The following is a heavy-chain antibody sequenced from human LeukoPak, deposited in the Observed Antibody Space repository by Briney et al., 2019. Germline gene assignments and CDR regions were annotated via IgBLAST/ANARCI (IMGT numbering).Heavy chain of an antibody. V-gene: IGHV4-34*01. CDR3: AGGGFYCGGDCYVDY. D-gene: IGHD2-21*02. CDR1: GGSFSTYY. J-gene: IGHJ4*02. CDR2: INHSGST. Sequence: PSETLPLTCAVYGGSFSTYYWSWIRQPPGKGLEWIGEINHSGSTNYNPSLKSRVTISVDTSKNQFSLKLSSVTAADTAVYYCAGGGFYCGGDCYVDYWGQGTLVTVSS.